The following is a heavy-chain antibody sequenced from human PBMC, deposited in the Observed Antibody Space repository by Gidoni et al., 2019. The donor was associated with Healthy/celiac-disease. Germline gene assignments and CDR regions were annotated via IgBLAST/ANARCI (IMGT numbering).Heavy chain of an antibody. V-gene: IGHV4-59*01. Sequence: QVQLQESGPGLVKPSETLSLTCTVSGGSISSYYWNWIRQPPGRGLEWIGYIYYTGSTNYNPSLKSRVTISVDTSKNQFSLKLSSLTAADTAVYYCARDGSGYDGLRGSRDACDIWGQGTMVTVSS. CDR3: ARDGSGYDGLRGSRDACDI. CDR1: GGSISSYY. J-gene: IGHJ3*02. CDR2: IYYTGST. D-gene: IGHD5-12*01.